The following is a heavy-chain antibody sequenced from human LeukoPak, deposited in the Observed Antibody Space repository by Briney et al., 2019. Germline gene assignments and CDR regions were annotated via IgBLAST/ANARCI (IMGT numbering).Heavy chain of an antibody. V-gene: IGHV5-51*01. CDR2: IDLGDSET. J-gene: IGHJ6*02. Sequence: GAALKISWKGAGSNFINHWIGGVRQLPGKGLEWMGIIDLGDSETRYRPSFQGQVTISDAKSISTAYLQWSSLKASDTAMYYCARYCSGSSCFHHGMDVGGQGTTVTVS. D-gene: IGHD2-15*01. CDR1: GSNFINHW. CDR3: ARYCSGSSCFHHGMDV.